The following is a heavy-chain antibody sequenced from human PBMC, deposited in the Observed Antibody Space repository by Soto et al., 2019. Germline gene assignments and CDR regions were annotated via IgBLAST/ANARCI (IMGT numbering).Heavy chain of an antibody. V-gene: IGHV4-59*01. D-gene: IGHD6-19*01. CDR3: AGEPMAGPKAHSVDI. CDR1: GGSISSGY. Sequence: PSETLSLTCTVSGGSISSGYWSWIRQPPGKGLEWVGYVDYRGTTNYNPSLKSRVTISVDTSKDQFSLKITSVTAADTALYYCAGEPMAGPKAHSVDIWGQGTMVTVSS. CDR2: VDYRGTT. J-gene: IGHJ3*02.